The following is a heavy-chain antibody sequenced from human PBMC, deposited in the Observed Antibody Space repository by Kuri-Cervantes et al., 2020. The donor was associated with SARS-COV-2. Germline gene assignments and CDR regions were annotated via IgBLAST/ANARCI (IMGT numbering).Heavy chain of an antibody. J-gene: IGHJ4*02. D-gene: IGHD3-22*01. CDR3: ARDSYYDSPGH. Sequence: GGSLRLSCAASGFTFADYAMSWVRQAPGKGLEWVSSISASGGSANYADSVKGRLTVSRDNSKNTLYLQINSLRAEDTAVYYCARDSYYDSPGHWGQGTLVTVSS. V-gene: IGHV3-23*01. CDR2: ISASGGSA. CDR1: GFTFADYA.